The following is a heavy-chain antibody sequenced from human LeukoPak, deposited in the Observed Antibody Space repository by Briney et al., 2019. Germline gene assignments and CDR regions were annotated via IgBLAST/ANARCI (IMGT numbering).Heavy chain of an antibody. Sequence: GGSLRLSCGASGFTFSSYNMNWVRQAPGEGLEWVSSISSNSSYIYYADSVKGRFTISRDNVNNSLYLQMNSLRAEDTAVYYCARDHGTNFYDSSGYKAFDIWGQGTMVIVSP. CDR2: ISSNSSYI. D-gene: IGHD3-22*01. V-gene: IGHV3-21*06. CDR3: ARDHGTNFYDSSGYKAFDI. CDR1: GFTFSSYN. J-gene: IGHJ3*02.